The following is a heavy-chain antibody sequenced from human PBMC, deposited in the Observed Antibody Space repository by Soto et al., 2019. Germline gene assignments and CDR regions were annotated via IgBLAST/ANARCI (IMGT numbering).Heavy chain of an antibody. CDR2: INPSGGST. CDR1: GYTFTSYY. D-gene: IGHD1-26*01. Sequence: ASVKVSCKASGYTFTSYYMHWVRQAPGQGLEWMGIINPSGGSTSYAQKFQGRVTMTRDTSTSTVYMELSSLRSEDTALYSCAKFGWGGSYSESHASDIWGQGTMVTVSS. V-gene: IGHV1-46*01. CDR3: AKFGWGGSYSESHASDI. J-gene: IGHJ3*02.